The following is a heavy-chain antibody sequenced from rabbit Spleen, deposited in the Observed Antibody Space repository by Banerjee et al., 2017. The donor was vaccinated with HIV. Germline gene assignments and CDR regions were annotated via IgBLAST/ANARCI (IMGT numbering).Heavy chain of an antibody. Sequence: QQQLEESGGGLVKPGGTLTLTCKASGIDFSSYYYMCWVRQAPGKGLELIACIDIGSRDFTYYASWAKGRFIISKTSSTTVTLQMTSLTVADTATYFCARDTGSSFSTYGMDLWGQGTLVTVS. CDR2: IDIGSRDFT. V-gene: IGHV1S45*01. CDR3: ARDTGSSFSTYGMDL. J-gene: IGHJ6*01. D-gene: IGHD8-1*01. CDR1: GIDFSSYYY.